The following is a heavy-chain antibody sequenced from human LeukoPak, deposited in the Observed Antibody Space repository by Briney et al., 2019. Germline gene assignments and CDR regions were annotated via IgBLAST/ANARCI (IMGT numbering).Heavy chain of an antibody. CDR2: INHSGST. CDR3: ARTTEDCSSTSCYQYWFDP. D-gene: IGHD2-2*01. J-gene: IGHJ5*02. V-gene: IGHV4-34*01. Sequence: SETLSLTCAVYGGSFSGYYWSWIRQPPGKGLEWIGEINHSGSTNYNPSLKSRVIISVDTSKNQFSLKLNSVTAADTAVYYCARTTEDCSSTSCYQYWFDPWGQGTLVTVSS. CDR1: GGSFSGYY.